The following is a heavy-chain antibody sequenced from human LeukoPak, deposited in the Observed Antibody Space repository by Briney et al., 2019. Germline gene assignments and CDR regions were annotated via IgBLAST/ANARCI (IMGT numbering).Heavy chain of an antibody. J-gene: IGHJ5*01. V-gene: IGHV5-10-1*01. CDR2: IDPSDSYL. CDR3: ARHSNHFGSGSYYRYWFDS. D-gene: IGHD3-10*01. Sequence: GESLKISCKGSGYIFSNYWITWVRQMPGKGLEWMGRIDPSDSYLNYSPSFEGHVTISVDTSISTAYLQWTSLQASDTAIYYCARHSNHFGSGSYYRYWFDSWGQGTLVTVSS. CDR1: GYIFSNYW.